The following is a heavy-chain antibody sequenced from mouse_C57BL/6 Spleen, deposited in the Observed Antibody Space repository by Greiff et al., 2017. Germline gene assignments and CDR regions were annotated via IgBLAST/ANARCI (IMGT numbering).Heavy chain of an antibody. J-gene: IGHJ1*03. CDR1: GFTFSSYG. V-gene: IGHV5-6*01. D-gene: IGHD1-1*01. CDR2: ISSGGSYT. Sequence: EVQLVESGGDLVKPGGSLKLSCAASGFTFSSYGMSWVRQTPDKRLEWVATISSGGSYTYYPDSVKGRFTISRDNAKNTLYLQMSSLKSEDTAMYYGARHGNGSSNTTYFDVWGTGTTVTVSS. CDR3: ARHGNGSSNTTYFDV.